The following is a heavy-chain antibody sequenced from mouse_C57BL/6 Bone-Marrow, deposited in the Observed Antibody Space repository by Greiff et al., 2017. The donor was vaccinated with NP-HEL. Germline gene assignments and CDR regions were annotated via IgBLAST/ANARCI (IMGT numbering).Heavy chain of an antibody. CDR3: ARQAARYAMDY. Sequence: EVMLVESGGDLVKPGGSLKLSCAASGFTFSSYGMSWVRQTPDKRLEWVATISSGGSYTYYPDSVKGRFTISRDNAKNTLYLQMSSLKSEDTAMYYCARQAARYAMDYWGQGTSVTVSS. CDR1: GFTFSSYG. CDR2: ISSGGSYT. V-gene: IGHV5-6*01. J-gene: IGHJ4*01. D-gene: IGHD6-1*01.